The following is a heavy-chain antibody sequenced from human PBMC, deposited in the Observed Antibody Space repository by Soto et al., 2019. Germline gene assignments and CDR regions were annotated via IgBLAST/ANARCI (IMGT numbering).Heavy chain of an antibody. Sequence: SETLSLTCAVYGGSFSGYYWSWIRQPPGKGLEWIGEINHSGSTNYNPSLKSRVTISVDTSKNQFSLKLSSVTAADTAVYYCASSIAAAGRGGRYFDYWGQGTLVTVSS. J-gene: IGHJ4*02. CDR2: INHSGST. V-gene: IGHV4-34*01. CDR1: GGSFSGYY. D-gene: IGHD6-13*01. CDR3: ASSIAAAGRGGRYFDY.